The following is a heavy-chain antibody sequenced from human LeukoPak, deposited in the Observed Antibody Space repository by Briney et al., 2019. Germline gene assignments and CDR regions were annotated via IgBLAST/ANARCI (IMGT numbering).Heavy chain of an antibody. CDR1: GYTFTSYG. CDR3: ARVRSGSYHHAIDY. Sequence: GASVKVSCKASGYTFTSYGISWVRQAPGQGPEWMGWISAYNGNTNYAQKLQGRVTMTTDTSTSTAYMELRSLRSDDTAVYYCARVRSGSYHHAIDYWGQGTLVTVSS. CDR2: ISAYNGNT. J-gene: IGHJ4*02. V-gene: IGHV1-18*01. D-gene: IGHD1-26*01.